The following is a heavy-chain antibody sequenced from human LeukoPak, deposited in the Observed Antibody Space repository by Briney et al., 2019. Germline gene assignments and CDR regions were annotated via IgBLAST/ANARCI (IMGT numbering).Heavy chain of an antibody. D-gene: IGHD5-24*01. CDR3: AREMAAGTFDY. V-gene: IGHV3-21*01. J-gene: IGHJ4*02. Sequence: GGSLRLSCAASGFTFSSYSMNWVRQAPGKGLEWVSSISSSSNYIYYAGSVKGRLTISRDNAKNSLYLQMNSLRAEDTAVYFCAREMAAGTFDYWGQGALVTVSS. CDR2: ISSSSNYI. CDR1: GFTFSSYS.